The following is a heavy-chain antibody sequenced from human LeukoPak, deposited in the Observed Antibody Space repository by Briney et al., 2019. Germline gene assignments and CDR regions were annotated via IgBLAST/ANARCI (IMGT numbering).Heavy chain of an antibody. CDR2: INPNSGAT. CDR3: ASGYRFGN. D-gene: IGHD5-18*01. J-gene: IGHJ4*02. CDR1: EYTFTGYY. Sequence: ASVKVSRKASEYTFTGYYMHWVRRAPGQGLEWMGWINPNSGATDYAQNFQGRVTLTRDTSISTAYMELSRLRSDDTAVYYCASGYRFGNWGQGTLVTVSS. V-gene: IGHV1-2*02.